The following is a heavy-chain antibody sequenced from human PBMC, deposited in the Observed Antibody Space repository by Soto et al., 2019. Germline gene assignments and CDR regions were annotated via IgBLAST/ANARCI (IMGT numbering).Heavy chain of an antibody. CDR2: INPNSGGT. CDR1: GYTFTGYY. CDR3: ARGKEGLLWFGDMHYGMDV. J-gene: IGHJ6*02. Sequence: ASVKVSCKASGYTFTGYYMHWVRQAPGQGLEWMGWINPNSGGTNYAQKFQGWVTMTRDTSISTAYMELSRLRSDDTAVYYCARGKEGLLWFGDMHYGMDVWGQGTTVTVSS. D-gene: IGHD3-10*01. V-gene: IGHV1-2*04.